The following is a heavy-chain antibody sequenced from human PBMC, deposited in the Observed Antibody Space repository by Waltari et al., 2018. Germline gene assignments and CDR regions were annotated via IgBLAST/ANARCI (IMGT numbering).Heavy chain of an antibody. CDR3: ALLGGSLTYGMDV. V-gene: IGHV4-4*02. D-gene: IGHD2-15*01. CDR2: IYNSGST. Sequence: QVQLQESGPRLVKPSGTLSLTCAVSGGSISNTYWWSWVRQPPGKGLEWIGEIYNSGSTNYNPSLKSRVTMSVDKSKNQLSLNLSSVTAADTAVYYCALLGGSLTYGMDVWGQGTTVTVSS. CDR1: GGSISNTYW. J-gene: IGHJ6*02.